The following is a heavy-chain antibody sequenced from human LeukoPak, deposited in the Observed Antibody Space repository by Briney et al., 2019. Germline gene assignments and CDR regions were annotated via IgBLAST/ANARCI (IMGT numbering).Heavy chain of an antibody. V-gene: IGHV5-51*01. CDR1: GYSFTSYW. CDR3: ARHEAGYFVTRNFDY. D-gene: IGHD3-9*01. Sequence: GESLKISCKGSGYSFTSYWIGWVRQMPGKGLEWMGIIYPGDSDTRYSPSLQGQVTISADKSISTAYLQWSSLKASDTAMYYCARHEAGYFVTRNFDYWGQGTLVTVSS. J-gene: IGHJ4*02. CDR2: IYPGDSDT.